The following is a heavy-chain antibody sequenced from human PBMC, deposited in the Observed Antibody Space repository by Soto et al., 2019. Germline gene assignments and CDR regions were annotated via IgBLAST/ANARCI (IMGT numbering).Heavy chain of an antibody. CDR1: GDSISSGDYY. D-gene: IGHD7-27*01. Sequence: SETLSLTCTVSGDSISSGDYYWSWVRQSPGKGLEWIGCIYYSGTTYYNPSLETRLTMSVDTSKNQFSLRLSSVTAADTAMYYCAKENWANPDSWGQGTLVTVSS. CDR3: AKENWANPDS. V-gene: IGHV4-30-4*01. CDR2: IYYSGTT. J-gene: IGHJ4*02.